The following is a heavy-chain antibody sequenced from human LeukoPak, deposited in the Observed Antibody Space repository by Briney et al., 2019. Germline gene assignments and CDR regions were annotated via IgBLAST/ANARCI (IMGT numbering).Heavy chain of an antibody. CDR2: ITGSTYST. CDR1: GFIFSSYG. D-gene: IGHD4-11*01. CDR3: AKEYSNYKAYFDY. Sequence: GGSLRLSCEASGFIFSSYGMSWVRQAPGEGLEWIAAITGSTYSTYYSDSVRGRFTISRDNSKNTLYLQMNSLRVEDTAVYYCAKEYSNYKAYFDYWGQGTLVTVSS. V-gene: IGHV3-23*01. J-gene: IGHJ4*02.